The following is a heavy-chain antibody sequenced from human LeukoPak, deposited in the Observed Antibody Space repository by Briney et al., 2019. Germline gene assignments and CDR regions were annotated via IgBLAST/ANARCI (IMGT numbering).Heavy chain of an antibody. CDR2: INHSGST. D-gene: IGHD2-2*01. J-gene: IGHJ4*02. CDR3: ARLRGLVVVPAIDY. Sequence: SETLSLTCAVYGGSLSGYYWSWIRQPPGKGLEWIGEINHSGSTNYNPSLKSRVTISVDTSKNQFSLKLSSVTAADTAVYYCARLRGLVVVPAIDYWGQGTLVTVSS. V-gene: IGHV4-34*01. CDR1: GGSLSGYY.